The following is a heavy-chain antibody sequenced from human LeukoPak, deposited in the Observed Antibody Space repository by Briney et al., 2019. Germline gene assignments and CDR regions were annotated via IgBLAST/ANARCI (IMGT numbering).Heavy chain of an antibody. CDR3: ARHGYIWGEKREIDY. CDR2: IYYSGST. Sequence: SETLSLTCTVSGGSISSSSYYWGWISQPPGKGLEWIGSIYYSGSTYYNPSLKSRLTISVDTSKNQFSLKLSSVTAADTAVYYCARHGYIWGEKREIDYWGQGTLVTVSS. J-gene: IGHJ4*02. D-gene: IGHD3-16*01. CDR1: GGSISSSSYY. V-gene: IGHV4-39*01.